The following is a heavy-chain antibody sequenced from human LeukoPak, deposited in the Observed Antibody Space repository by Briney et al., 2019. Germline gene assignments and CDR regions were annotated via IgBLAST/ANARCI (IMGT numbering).Heavy chain of an antibody. D-gene: IGHD4-17*01. CDR3: ARDHGDYTYDYYGMDV. Sequence: PSETLSLTCTVSGGSISSGGYYWSWIRQHPGKGLEWIGYIYYSGSTYYNPSLKSRVTISVDTSKNQFSLKLSSVTAADTAVYYCARDHGDYTYDYYGMDVWGQGTTVTVSS. CDR2: IYYSGST. CDR1: GGSISSGGYY. V-gene: IGHV4-31*03. J-gene: IGHJ6*02.